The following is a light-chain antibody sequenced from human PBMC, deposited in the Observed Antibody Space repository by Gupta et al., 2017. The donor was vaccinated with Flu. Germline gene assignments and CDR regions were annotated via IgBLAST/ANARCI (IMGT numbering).Light chain of an antibody. CDR1: QGVGRW. V-gene: IGKV1D-12*01. J-gene: IGKJ5*01. Sequence: DIQMTPSPSSVSASVGDRVTITGRASQGVGRWLAWYQQKPRKAPKLLIYAASSLQSGVPSRFSGSGSETDFTLTITSLQPEDFATYYCQQANNFPITVGQGTQLEIK. CDR3: QQANNFPIT. CDR2: AAS.